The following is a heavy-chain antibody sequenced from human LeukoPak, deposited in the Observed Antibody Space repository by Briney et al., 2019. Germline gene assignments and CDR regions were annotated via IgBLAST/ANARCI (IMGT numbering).Heavy chain of an antibody. CDR2: IYYSGTT. V-gene: IGHV4-59*01. D-gene: IGHD6-13*01. J-gene: IGHJ4*02. CDR3: ARGVYIAAAQYGY. CDR1: GGSLSSFH. Sequence: SETLSLTRTVSGGSLSSFHWSWVRPPPGKGLGWIGYIYYSGTTNYNPSLKSRVTISVDTSKNQFSLKLSSVTAADTAVYYCARGVYIAAAQYGYWGQGTLVTVSS.